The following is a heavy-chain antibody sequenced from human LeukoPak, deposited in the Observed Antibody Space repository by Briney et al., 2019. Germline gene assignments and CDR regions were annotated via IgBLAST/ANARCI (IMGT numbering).Heavy chain of an antibody. J-gene: IGHJ4*02. CDR2: ISSSSSYI. Sequence: GGSLRLSCAASGFTFSSYNMNWVRQAPGKGLEWVSSISSSSSYIYYADSVKGRFTISRDNAKNSLYLQMNSLRAEDTAVYYCARDLSRIFRVDRFDYWGQGTLVTVSS. CDR3: ARDLSRIFRVDRFDY. D-gene: IGHD3-3*01. CDR1: GFTFSSYN. V-gene: IGHV3-21*01.